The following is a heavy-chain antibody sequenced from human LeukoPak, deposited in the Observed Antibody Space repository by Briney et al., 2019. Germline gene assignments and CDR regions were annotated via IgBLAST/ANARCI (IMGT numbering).Heavy chain of an antibody. CDR2: ISYDGSNK. Sequence: GGSLRLSCAASGFTLRSYALDRVRQAAGRGLEGVAVISYDGSNKYYVDSVKGRFTISRDNSKNTLYLQMNSLRAEDTAVYYAAAGDAFDIWGQGTMVTVSS. V-gene: IGHV3-30*04. J-gene: IGHJ3*02. CDR1: GFTLRSYA. D-gene: IGHD6-13*01. CDR3: AAGDAFDI.